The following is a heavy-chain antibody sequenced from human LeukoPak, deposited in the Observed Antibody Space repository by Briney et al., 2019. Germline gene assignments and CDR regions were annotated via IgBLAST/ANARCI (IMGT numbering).Heavy chain of an antibody. V-gene: IGHV3-69-1*01. CDR3: ARALHDSSGYYFDY. CDR2: ISNSSPNI. D-gene: IGHD3-22*01. CDR1: GFIFSDYY. Sequence: PGGSLRLSCAASGFIFSDYYMSWVRQAPGKGLEWVSSISNSSPNIYYADSVKGRFTISRDSAKDSLFLQMNSLRAEDTAVYYCARALHDSSGYYFDYWGQGTLVTVSS. J-gene: IGHJ4*02.